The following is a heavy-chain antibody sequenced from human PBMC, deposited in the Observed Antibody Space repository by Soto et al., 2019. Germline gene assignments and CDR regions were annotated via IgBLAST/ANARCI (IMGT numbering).Heavy chain of an antibody. V-gene: IGHV4-61*01. CDR3: ASDLHVYYFDA. D-gene: IGHD3-16*01. CDR2: VHNSGYT. J-gene: IGHJ4*02. Sequence: SETLSLTCTVSGASVSSPTYYWSWIRQPPGRGLEWIASVHNSGYTNHNPSLKSRVTTSVDTSRNQFSLKLGSVTAADTAVYYGASDLHVYYFDAWGQGTLVTVSS. CDR1: GASVSSPTYY.